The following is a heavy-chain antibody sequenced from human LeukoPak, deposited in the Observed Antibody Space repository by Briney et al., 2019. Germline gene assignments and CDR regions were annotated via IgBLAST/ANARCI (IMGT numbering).Heavy chain of an antibody. CDR1: GFTFDDYA. Sequence: PGRSLRLSCAASGFTFDDYAMHWVRQAPGKGLEWVSGISWNSGSIGYADSVKGRFTISRDNAKNSLYLQMNSLRAEDTAVYYCASHNSLGGPLAHFDYWGQDPWSPSPQ. CDR3: ASHNSLGGPLAHFDY. J-gene: IGHJ4*01. D-gene: IGHD3-16*01. CDR2: ISWNSGSI. V-gene: IGHV3-9*01.